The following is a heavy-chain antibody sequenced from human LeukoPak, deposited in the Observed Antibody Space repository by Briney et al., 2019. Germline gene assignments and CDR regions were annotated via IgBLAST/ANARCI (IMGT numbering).Heavy chain of an antibody. CDR3: ARQRYSGSY. CDR2: INHSGST. CDR1: GGSFSGYY. V-gene: IGHV4-34*01. J-gene: IGHJ4*02. D-gene: IGHD1-26*01. Sequence: SETLSLTCAVYGGSFSGYYWSWIRQPPGKGLEWIGEINHSGSTNYNPSLKSRVTISVDTSKNQFSLKLSSVTAADTAVYYCARQRYSGSYWGQGTLVTVSS.